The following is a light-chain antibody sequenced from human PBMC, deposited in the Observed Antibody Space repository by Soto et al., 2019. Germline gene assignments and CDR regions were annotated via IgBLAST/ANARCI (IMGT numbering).Light chain of an antibody. CDR2: GAS. Sequence: IHVTQSASSVSASVGDRVTITCRASQDIAGYLAWYQHKKGRTPELLIHGASRLQSGVPARFSGSGYGTDFNPSINSLQPEDFATYYCQQAYSFPITFGQGTRLEIK. CDR3: QQAYSFPIT. J-gene: IGKJ5*01. V-gene: IGKV1D-12*01. CDR1: QDIAGY.